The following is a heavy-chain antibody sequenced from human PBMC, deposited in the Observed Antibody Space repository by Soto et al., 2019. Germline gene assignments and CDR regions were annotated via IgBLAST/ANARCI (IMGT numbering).Heavy chain of an antibody. CDR3: ARSRSVEMATANFDY. V-gene: IGHV1-69*13. D-gene: IGHD5-18*01. Sequence: GASVKVSCKASGGTFSSYAISWVRQAPGQGLEWMGGIIPIFGTANYAQKFQGRVTITADESTGTAYMELSSLRSEDTAVYYCARSRSVEMATANFDYWGQGTLVNVS. J-gene: IGHJ4*02. CDR1: GGTFSSYA. CDR2: IIPIFGTA.